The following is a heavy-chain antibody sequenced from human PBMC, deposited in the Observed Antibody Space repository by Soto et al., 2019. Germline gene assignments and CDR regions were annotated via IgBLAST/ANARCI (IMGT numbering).Heavy chain of an antibody. Sequence: SETLSLTCTVSGGSISSYYWSWIRQPPGKGLEWIGYIYYSGSTNYNPSLKRRITISVDTSKNQFYLQLISVTAADTAVYYCAANKRNKFSRHGPGPYFDYWGQGTLVTVSS. J-gene: IGHJ4*02. V-gene: IGHV4-59*01. D-gene: IGHD6-6*01. CDR3: AANKRNKFSRHGPGPYFDY. CDR1: GGSISSYY. CDR2: IYYSGST.